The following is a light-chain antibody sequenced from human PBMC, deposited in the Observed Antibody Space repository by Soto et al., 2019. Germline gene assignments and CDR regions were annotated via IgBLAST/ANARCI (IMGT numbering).Light chain of an antibody. CDR2: AAS. CDR1: QGISSY. J-gene: IGKJ3*01. Sequence: DIQLTQSPSFLSASVGDRVTITCRASQGISSYLAWYQQKPGKAPKLLIYAASTLQSGVPSRFGGSGSGTEFTLTISSLQPEAFATYYCQQLNSYPPIFTFGPGTKVDIK. V-gene: IGKV1-9*01. CDR3: QQLNSYPPIFT.